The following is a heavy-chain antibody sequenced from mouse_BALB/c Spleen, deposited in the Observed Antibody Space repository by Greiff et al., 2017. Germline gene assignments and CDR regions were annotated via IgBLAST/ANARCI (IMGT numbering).Heavy chain of an antibody. CDR1: GYTFTSYW. D-gene: IGHD2-2*01. Sequence: DLVKPGASVKLSCKASGYTFTSYWINWIKQRPGQGLEWIGRIAPGSGSTYYNEMFKGKATLTVDTSSSTAYIQLSSLSSEDSAVYVCARGGLPSFAYWGQGTLVTVSA. CDR3: ARGGLPSFAY. V-gene: IGHV1S41*01. J-gene: IGHJ3*01. CDR2: IAPGSGST.